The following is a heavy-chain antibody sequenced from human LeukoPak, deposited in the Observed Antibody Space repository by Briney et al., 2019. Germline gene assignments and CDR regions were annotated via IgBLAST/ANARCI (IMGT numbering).Heavy chain of an antibody. Sequence: SETLSLTCTVSGGSISSYYWSWIRQPAGKGLEWIGRIYTSGSTNYNPSLKGRVTMSVDTSKNQFSLKLSSVTAADTAVYYCARDDYYYDSSGYPLGFDPWGQGTLVTVSS. J-gene: IGHJ5*02. V-gene: IGHV4-4*07. CDR3: ARDDYYYDSSGYPLGFDP. CDR1: GGSISSYY. CDR2: IYTSGST. D-gene: IGHD3-22*01.